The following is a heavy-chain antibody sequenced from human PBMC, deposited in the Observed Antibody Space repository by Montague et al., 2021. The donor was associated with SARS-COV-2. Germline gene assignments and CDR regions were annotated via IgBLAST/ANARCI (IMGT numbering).Heavy chain of an antibody. Sequence: SETLSLTCAVYGGSFSGYYWSWIRQPPGKGLEWIGEINHSGSTNYNPSLKSRVTISVDTSKNQFSLKLSSVTAADTAVYYCERRGYSYYYGMDVWGQGTTVTVSS. CDR1: GGSFSGYY. D-gene: IGHD5-24*01. J-gene: IGHJ6*02. CDR3: ERRGYSYYYGMDV. V-gene: IGHV4-34*01. CDR2: INHSGST.